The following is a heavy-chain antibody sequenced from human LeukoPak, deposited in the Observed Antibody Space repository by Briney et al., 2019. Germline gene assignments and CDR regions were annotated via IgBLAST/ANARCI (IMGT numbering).Heavy chain of an antibody. Sequence: GGYLRLSCPASGFTFSSYALSLVRQDPGKVLVWLSDLSGGGVRTYYADSVKGRFTISRDNSKNTLYLQMNSLRAEDTAVYYCAKDSSDTLTRFDYWGQGTLVTVSS. J-gene: IGHJ4*02. V-gene: IGHV3-23*01. CDR3: AKDSSDTLTRFDY. D-gene: IGHD5-18*01. CDR1: GFTFSSYA. CDR2: LSGGGVRT.